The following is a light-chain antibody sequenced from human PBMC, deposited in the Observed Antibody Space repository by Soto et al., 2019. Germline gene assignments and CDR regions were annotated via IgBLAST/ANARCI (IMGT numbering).Light chain of an antibody. J-gene: IGKJ4*01. Sequence: NQSPGTLSVSPGERATLYCRASQSVRNNYLAWYQQQPGQAPRFLIFATSNRATGIPDRFSGGGSGTDFTLTISRLEPEDFAVYYCQQFGSYPLTFGGGTKVDIK. V-gene: IGKV3-20*01. CDR2: ATS. CDR1: QSVRNNY. CDR3: QQFGSYPLT.